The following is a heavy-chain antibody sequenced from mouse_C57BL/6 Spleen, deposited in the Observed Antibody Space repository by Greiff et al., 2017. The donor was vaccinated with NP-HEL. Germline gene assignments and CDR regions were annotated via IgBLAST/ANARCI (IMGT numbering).Heavy chain of an antibody. CDR3: ARRVTTVVVNWYFDV. J-gene: IGHJ1*03. Sequence: VQLQQSGAELVMPGASVKLSCKASGYTFPSYWMHWVKQRPGQGLEWIGEIDPSDSYTNYNQKFKGKSTLTVDKSSSTAYMQLSSLTSEDSAVYYCARRVTTVVVNWYFDVWGTGTTVTVSS. CDR1: GYTFPSYW. CDR2: IDPSDSYT. V-gene: IGHV1-69*01. D-gene: IGHD1-1*01.